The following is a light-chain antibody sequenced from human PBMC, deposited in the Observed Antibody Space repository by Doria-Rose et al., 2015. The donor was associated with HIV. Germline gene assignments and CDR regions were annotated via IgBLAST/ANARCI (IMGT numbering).Light chain of an antibody. Sequence: QSVLTQPPSVSGAPGQRVAISCTGSSSNIGAGFDVNWYQQFQGTAPKLLIHGNTNRPSGVPDRFSDSKSGTSASLAISGLRAEDEADYYCQSYDSRLSVYVFGTGTKVTVL. J-gene: IGLJ1*01. V-gene: IGLV1-40*02. CDR1: SSNIGAGFD. CDR2: GNT. CDR3: QSYDSRLSVYV.